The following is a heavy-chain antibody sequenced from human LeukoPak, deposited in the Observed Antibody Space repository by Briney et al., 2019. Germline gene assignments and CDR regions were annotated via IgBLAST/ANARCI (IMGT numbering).Heavy chain of an antibody. CDR3: ARDKETIWTIVTLNWFDP. V-gene: IGHV1-69*13. CDR1: GGTFSSYA. J-gene: IGHJ5*02. D-gene: IGHD3/OR15-3a*01. Sequence: SVKVSCKASGGTFSSYAISWVRQAPGQGLEWMGGIIPIFGTANYAQKFQGRVTITADESTSTAYMELSSLRSEDTAVYYCARDKETIWTIVTLNWFDPWGQGTLVTVSS. CDR2: IIPIFGTA.